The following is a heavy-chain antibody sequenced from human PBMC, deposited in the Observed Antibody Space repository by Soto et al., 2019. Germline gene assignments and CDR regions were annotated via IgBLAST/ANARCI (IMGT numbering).Heavy chain of an antibody. D-gene: IGHD1-26*01. Sequence: PETLSLTCTVSGGSVSSGSYYWSWIRQPPGKGLEWIGYIYYSGSTNYNPSLKSRVTISVDTSKNQFSLKLSSVTAADTAVYYCASAFEVGATRSDAFDIWGQGTMVTVSS. V-gene: IGHV4-61*01. CDR1: GGSVSSGSYY. CDR3: ASAFEVGATRSDAFDI. CDR2: IYYSGST. J-gene: IGHJ3*02.